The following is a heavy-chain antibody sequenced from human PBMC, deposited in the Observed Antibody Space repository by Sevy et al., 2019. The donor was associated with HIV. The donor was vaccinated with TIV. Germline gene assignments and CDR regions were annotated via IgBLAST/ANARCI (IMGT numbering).Heavy chain of an antibody. D-gene: IGHD3-16*01. CDR2: ISGSGCST. Sequence: GESLKISCAASGFTFSSYAMSWVRQAPGKGLEWVSAISGSGCSTYYADSVKGRFTISRDNSKNTLYLQMNSLRAEDTAVYYCAKMITSYYYYGMDVWGQGTTVTVSS. J-gene: IGHJ6*02. CDR3: AKMITSYYYYGMDV. CDR1: GFTFSSYA. V-gene: IGHV3-23*01.